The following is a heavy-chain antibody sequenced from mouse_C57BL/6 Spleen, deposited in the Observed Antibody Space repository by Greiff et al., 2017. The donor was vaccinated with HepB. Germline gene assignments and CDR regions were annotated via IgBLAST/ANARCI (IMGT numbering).Heavy chain of an antibody. CDR1: GYSITSDY. D-gene: IGHD2-5*01. CDR2: ISYSGST. V-gene: IGHV3-8*01. J-gene: IGHJ4*01. Sequence: EVKLEESGPGLAKPSQTLSLTCSVTGYSITSDYWNWIRKFPGNKLEYMGYISYSGSTYYNPSLKSRISITRDTSKNQYYLQLNSVTTEDTATYYCARSLAYYSNYGGYAMDYWGQGTSVTVSS. CDR3: ARSLAYYSNYGGYAMDY.